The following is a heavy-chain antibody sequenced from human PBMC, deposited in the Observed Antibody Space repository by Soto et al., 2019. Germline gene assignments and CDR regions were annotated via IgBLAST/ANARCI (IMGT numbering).Heavy chain of an antibody. CDR2: ISGIGGST. J-gene: IGHJ4*02. V-gene: IGHV3-23*01. CDR1: GFTFTDYT. D-gene: IGHD6-13*01. Sequence: GGSLRLSCAASGFTFTDYTLSWVRQAPGKGLEWVATISGIGGSTYLADSVKGRLSISRDNSKNTVSLLMNSLRAEDTAVYFCARGSSGYISSWYYFDYWGRGTLVTVSS. CDR3: ARGSSGYISSWYYFDY.